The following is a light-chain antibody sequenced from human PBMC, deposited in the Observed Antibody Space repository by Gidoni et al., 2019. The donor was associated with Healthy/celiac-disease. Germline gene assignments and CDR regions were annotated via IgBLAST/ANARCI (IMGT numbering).Light chain of an antibody. CDR3: QQYYSYPRT. CDR2: AAS. Sequence: ALRMTQSPSSFSASTGDRVTITCRASQGISSYLAWYQQKPGKAPKLLIYAASTLQSGVPSRFSGSGSGTDFTLTISCLQSEDFATYYCQQYYSYPRTFGPXTKVDIK. J-gene: IGKJ3*01. CDR1: QGISSY. V-gene: IGKV1-8*01.